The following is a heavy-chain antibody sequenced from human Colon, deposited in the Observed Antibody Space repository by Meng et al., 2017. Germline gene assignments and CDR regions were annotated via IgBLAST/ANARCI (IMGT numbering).Heavy chain of an antibody. J-gene: IGHJ4*02. Sequence: GESLKISCAASGFTLTAYPMKWVLQAPGKGLEWVSTISGTGDNTYYADSVKGRFTISRDDSKNTLYLQMNSLRAEDTAVYYCARRPTNWGFSDYWGQGTLVTVSS. V-gene: IGHV3-23*01. CDR1: GFTLTAYP. CDR2: ISGTGDNT. D-gene: IGHD7-27*01. CDR3: ARRPTNWGFSDY.